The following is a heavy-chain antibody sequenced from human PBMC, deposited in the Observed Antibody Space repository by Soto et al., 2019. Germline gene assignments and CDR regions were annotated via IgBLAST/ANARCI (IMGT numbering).Heavy chain of an antibody. CDR3: AKVGKYQLLEYYFDY. CDR1: GFSFSESG. J-gene: IGHJ4*02. CDR2: ISGSGGST. V-gene: IGHV3-23*01. Sequence: PGGSLRLSCVTSGFSFSESGMSWVRQAPGEGLEWVSGISGSGGSTYYADSVKGRFTIPRDNSKNTLYLKMNSLRAEDTALYYCAKVGKYQLLEYYFDYWGQGTLVTVSS. D-gene: IGHD2-2*01.